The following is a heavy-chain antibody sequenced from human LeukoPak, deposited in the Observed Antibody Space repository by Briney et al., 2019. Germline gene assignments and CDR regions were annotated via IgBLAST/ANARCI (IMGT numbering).Heavy chain of an antibody. D-gene: IGHD6-13*01. V-gene: IGHV1-18*01. CDR3: ARVDRVIAAADY. J-gene: IGHJ4*02. Sequence: ASVKVSCKASGYTFTSYGISWVRQAPGQGLEWMGWISAYNGNTNYAQKFQGRVTITADKSTSTAYMELSSLRSEDTAVYYCARVDRVIAAADYWGQGTLVTVSS. CDR2: ISAYNGNT. CDR1: GYTFTSYG.